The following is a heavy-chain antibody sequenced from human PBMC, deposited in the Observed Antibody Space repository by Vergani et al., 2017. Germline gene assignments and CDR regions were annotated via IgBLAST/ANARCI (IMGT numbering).Heavy chain of an antibody. CDR3: ARDPGGGAIVATNYYYYGMDV. D-gene: IGHD5-12*01. V-gene: IGHV1-18*01. Sequence: QVQLVQSGAEVKKPGSSVKVSCKASGYTFTTFGISWVRQAPGQGLEWVGWVNTYNGATNYVQKFQGRVTMTTDTSTNTAYMELRSLRSDDTAVYYCARDPGGGAIVATNYYYYGMDVWGQGTTVTVSS. CDR2: VNTYNGAT. CDR1: GYTFTTFG. J-gene: IGHJ6*02.